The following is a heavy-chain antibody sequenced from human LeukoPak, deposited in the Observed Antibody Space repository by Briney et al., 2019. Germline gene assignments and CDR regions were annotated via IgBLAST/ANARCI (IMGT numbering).Heavy chain of an antibody. Sequence: GGSLRLSCAASGFTFSSYGMHWVRQAPGKGLEWVAFIRYDGSNKYYADSVKGRFTISRDNSKNTLYLKMNSLRAEDTAVYYCAKDKGGRIVGATTFDYWGQGTLVTVSS. CDR3: AKDKGGRIVGATTFDY. CDR1: GFTFSSYG. CDR2: IRYDGSNK. J-gene: IGHJ4*02. V-gene: IGHV3-30*02. D-gene: IGHD1-26*01.